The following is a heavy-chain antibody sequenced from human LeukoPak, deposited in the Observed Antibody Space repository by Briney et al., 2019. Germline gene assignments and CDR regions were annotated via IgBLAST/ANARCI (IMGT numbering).Heavy chain of an antibody. Sequence: GGFLRLSCAAPGFTFSSYAMSWVRQAPGKGLEWVSAISGSGGSTYYADSVKGRFTISRDNSKNTLYLQMNSLRAEDTAVYYCANRWGSFGAFDIWGQGTMVTVSS. V-gene: IGHV3-23*01. CDR1: GFTFSSYA. D-gene: IGHD5-18*01. CDR3: ANRWGSFGAFDI. CDR2: ISGSGGST. J-gene: IGHJ3*02.